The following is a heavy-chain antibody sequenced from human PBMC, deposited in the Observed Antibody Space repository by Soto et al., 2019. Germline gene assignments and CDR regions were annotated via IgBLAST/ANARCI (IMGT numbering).Heavy chain of an antibody. Sequence: PGGSLRLSCAASGFPFSIYTMNWVRQAPGKGLEWVSYISASSSPIYYTDSVKGRFTISRDNARNSLYLQMNSLRDEATAVYYCARGRYGGVFDAFDIWGQGTMVTVSS. CDR3: ARGRYGGVFDAFDI. J-gene: IGHJ3*02. V-gene: IGHV3-48*02. D-gene: IGHD6-19*01. CDR2: ISASSSPI. CDR1: GFPFSIYT.